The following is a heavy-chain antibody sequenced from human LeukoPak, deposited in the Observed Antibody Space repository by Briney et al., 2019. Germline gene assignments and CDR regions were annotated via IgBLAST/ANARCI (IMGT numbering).Heavy chain of an antibody. CDR1: GFTFHNYA. V-gene: IGHV3-20*04. CDR3: ARDSDYYSSGWSPWDY. Sequence: PGGSLRLSCAASGFTFHNYAMHWVRQAPGKGLEWVSSIQWNDDSTGYADSVKGRFTISRDNAKNSLYLQMKSLRAEDTALYYCARDSDYYSSGWSPWDYWGQGTLVTVSS. CDR2: IQWNDDST. D-gene: IGHD6-19*01. J-gene: IGHJ4*02.